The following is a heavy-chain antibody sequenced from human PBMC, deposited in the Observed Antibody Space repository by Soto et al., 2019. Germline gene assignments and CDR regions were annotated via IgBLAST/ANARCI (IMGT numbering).Heavy chain of an antibody. V-gene: IGHV1-3*01. CDR2: IDAGNGNT. CDR3: ARDQRIWYYGPPDY. Sequence: ASVKVSCKASGYTFTNYAIHWVRQAPGQRLEWMGWIDAGNGNTKYSQKFQGRVTITRDTSASTAYMELSSLRSEDTAVYYCARDQRIWYYGPPDYWGQATLVTVCS. CDR1: GYTFTNYA. J-gene: IGHJ4*02. D-gene: IGHD2-8*01.